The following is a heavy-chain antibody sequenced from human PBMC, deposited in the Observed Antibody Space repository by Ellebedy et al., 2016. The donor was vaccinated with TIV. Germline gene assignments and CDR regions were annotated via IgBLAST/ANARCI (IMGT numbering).Heavy chain of an antibody. J-gene: IGHJ4*02. CDR1: GYILTTYD. CDR2: MNPNSTNT. CDR3: ARSPFDWSNDY. Sequence: AASVKVSCKASGYILTTYDINWVRQATGQGLEWMGWMNPNSTNTGYAQKFQGRVTVTRNTSISTAYMELSSLRSEDTAVYYCARSPFDWSNDYWGQGTLVTVSS. V-gene: IGHV1-8*01. D-gene: IGHD3-9*01.